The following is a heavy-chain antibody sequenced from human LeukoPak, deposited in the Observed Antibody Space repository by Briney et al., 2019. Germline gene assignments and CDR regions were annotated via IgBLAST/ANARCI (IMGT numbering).Heavy chain of an antibody. V-gene: IGHV3-23*01. J-gene: IGHJ4*02. CDR2: ISGSGDST. Sequence: PGGSLRLSCAASGFSFYGDWMNWVRQAPGKGLEWVSAISGSGDSTYYADSVKGRFTISRDNSKNTLYLQMNSLRADDTAVYYCAKGQGGCLRSYDCWGQGTLVTVSS. CDR3: AKGQGGCLRSYDC. D-gene: IGHD5-12*01. CDR1: GFSFYGDW.